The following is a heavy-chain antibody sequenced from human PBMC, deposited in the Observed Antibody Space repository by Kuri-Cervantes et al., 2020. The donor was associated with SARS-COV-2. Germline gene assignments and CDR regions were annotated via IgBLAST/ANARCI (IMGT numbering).Heavy chain of an antibody. CDR2: IYHSGST. CDR3: ARDATGLQYYFDY. J-gene: IGHJ4*02. CDR1: GYSISSGYY. V-gene: IGHV4-38-2*02. Sequence: SETLSLTCTVSGYSISSGYYWGWIRQPPGKGLEWLGSIYHSGSTYYNPSLKSRVTISVDTSKNQFSLKLSSVTAADTAVYYCARDATGLQYYFDYWCEGTLVTVSS. D-gene: IGHD4-11*01.